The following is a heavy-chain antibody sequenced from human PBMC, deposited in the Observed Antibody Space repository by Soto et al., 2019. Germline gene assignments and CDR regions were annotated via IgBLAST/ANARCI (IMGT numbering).Heavy chain of an antibody. CDR3: GRGGDGFIDGPLDY. Sequence: EVQLVESGGGLVQPGGSLRLSCAASGFTFSSYWVHWVRQAPGKGLVWVSRINRAGSSTSYADSVEGRFTISRDNAKNTLYLQMSCLRAEVTAVYYCGRGGDGFIDGPLDYWGQGTLVTVSS. V-gene: IGHV3-74*01. J-gene: IGHJ4*02. D-gene: IGHD5-18*01. CDR2: INRAGSST. CDR1: GFTFSSYW.